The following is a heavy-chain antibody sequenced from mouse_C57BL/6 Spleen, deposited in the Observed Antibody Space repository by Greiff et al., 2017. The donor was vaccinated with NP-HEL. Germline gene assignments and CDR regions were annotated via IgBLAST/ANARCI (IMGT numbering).Heavy chain of an antibody. D-gene: IGHD2-1*01. V-gene: IGHV1-55*01. CDR1: GYTFTSYW. CDR3: ARVDYGNLWYFDV. Sequence: VQLQQPGAELVKPGASVKMSCKASGYTFTSYWITWVKQRPGQGLEWIGDIYPGSGSTNYNEKFKSKATLTVDTSSSTAYMQLSSLTSEDSAVYYCARVDYGNLWYFDVWGTGTTVTVSS. J-gene: IGHJ1*03. CDR2: IYPGSGST.